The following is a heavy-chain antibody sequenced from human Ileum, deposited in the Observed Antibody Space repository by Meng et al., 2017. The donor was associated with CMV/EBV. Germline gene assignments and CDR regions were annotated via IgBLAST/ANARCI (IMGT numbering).Heavy chain of an antibody. CDR3: ARLGQQLVAPPAYFDS. CDR2: IIPIFGTP. D-gene: IGHD1-1*01. CDR1: GGTFSHYG. J-gene: IGHJ4*02. Sequence: QVQLVQSGAEVKXPXSSVKVSXKASGGTFSHYGISWIRQTPGQGLEWMGGIIPIFGTPNCAQKFQGRITITADESTQTVYMELSSLTADDTALYFCARLGQQLVAPPAYFDSWCQGTLVTVSS. V-gene: IGHV1-69*12.